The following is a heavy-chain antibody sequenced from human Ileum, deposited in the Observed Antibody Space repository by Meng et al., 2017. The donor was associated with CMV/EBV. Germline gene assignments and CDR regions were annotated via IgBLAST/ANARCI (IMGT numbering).Heavy chain of an antibody. V-gene: IGHV3-48*04. CDR2: ISSSSRTI. Sequence: GGSLRLSCATSGFTFSRYNMKWVRQAPGKGLEWVSYISSSSRTIYYADSVKGRFTISRDNAKNSLYLQMKSLRAEDTAVYYCARPSDGYNYPYWGQGTLVTVSS. CDR3: ARPSDGYNYPY. CDR1: GFTFSRYN. J-gene: IGHJ4*02. D-gene: IGHD5-24*01.